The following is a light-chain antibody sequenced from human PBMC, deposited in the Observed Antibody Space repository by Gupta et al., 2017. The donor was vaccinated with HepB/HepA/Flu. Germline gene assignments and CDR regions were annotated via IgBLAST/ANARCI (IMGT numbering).Light chain of an antibody. CDR3: QQDGKSPWT. CDR2: GAS. J-gene: IGKJ1*01. CDR1: QSIRNSY. Sequence: EIVLPQSPGTRSSSLVERATLSCRASQSIRNSYLTWYQQKPGKAPRRRIYGASSRAAGVPDRFRGSGSGIDFTLTISRLEPEDFAVYYCQQDGKSPWTFGQGTKGEI. V-gene: IGKV3-20*01.